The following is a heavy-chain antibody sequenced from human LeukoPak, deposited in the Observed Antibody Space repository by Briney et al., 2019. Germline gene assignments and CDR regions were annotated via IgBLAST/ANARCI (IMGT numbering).Heavy chain of an antibody. V-gene: IGHV1-69*04. CDR2: IIPILGIA. D-gene: IGHD1-26*01. CDR1: GGTFSSYA. J-gene: IGHJ4*02. Sequence: ASVKVSCKASGGTFSSYAISWVRQAPGQGLEWMGRIIPILGIANYAQKFQGRVTITADKSTSTAYMELSSLRSEDTAVYYCARDAKWELLLTDYWGQGTLVTVSS. CDR3: ARDAKWELLLTDY.